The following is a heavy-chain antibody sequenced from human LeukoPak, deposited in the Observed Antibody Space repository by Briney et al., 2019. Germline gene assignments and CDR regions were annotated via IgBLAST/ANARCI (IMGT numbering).Heavy chain of an antibody. CDR2: ISGSGGST. D-gene: IGHD3-22*01. Sequence: GGSLRLSCAASGFSFSSYAMSWVRQAPGKGLEWVSAISGSGGSTYYADSVKGRFTISRDNSKNTLYLQMNSLRAEDTAVYYCAKGQYYYDSSGYYYFDYWGQGTLVTVSS. CDR1: GFSFSSYA. J-gene: IGHJ4*02. CDR3: AKGQYYYDSSGYYYFDY. V-gene: IGHV3-23*01.